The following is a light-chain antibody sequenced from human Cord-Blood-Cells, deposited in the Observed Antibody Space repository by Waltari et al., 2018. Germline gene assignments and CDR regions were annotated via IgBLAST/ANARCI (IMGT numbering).Light chain of an antibody. CDR3: QQRSNWPPLT. CDR1: QSVSSY. J-gene: IGKJ4*01. Sequence: DIVLTQSPATLSLSPGERATLSCRASQSVSSYLAWYQQKPGQAPRLLIYDASNRATGIPARFSGSASGEDVTLTISSLEPEDFAVYYCQQRSNWPPLTFGGGTKVEIK. V-gene: IGKV3-11*01. CDR2: DAS.